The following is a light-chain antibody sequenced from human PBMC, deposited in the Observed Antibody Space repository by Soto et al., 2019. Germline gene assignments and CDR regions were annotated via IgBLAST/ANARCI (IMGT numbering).Light chain of an antibody. V-gene: IGLV2-14*01. Sequence: QYALTQPASVSGSPGQSVTISCTGPRSDIGDSNFISWYQHSPGKAPRLLIYEVNNRPSGVSKRFSGSKAGNTASLTISGLLDDDEADYFCASFRSGTILVFGSGTKVTLL. CDR1: RSDIGDSNF. J-gene: IGLJ1*01. CDR2: EVN. CDR3: ASFRSGTILV.